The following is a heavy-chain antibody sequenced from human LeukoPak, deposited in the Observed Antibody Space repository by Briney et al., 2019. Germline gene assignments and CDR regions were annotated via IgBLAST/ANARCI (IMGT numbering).Heavy chain of an antibody. Sequence: KASETLSLTCAVYGGSFTDSYWSWIRQPPGKGLEWLGEIYHSGRTNYNPSLKSRVTISVDTSKNQFSLKLSSVTAADTAVYYCARGALMGYCSGGSCYHLRQWDYWGQGTLVTVSS. D-gene: IGHD2-15*01. CDR3: ARGALMGYCSGGSCYHLRQWDY. V-gene: IGHV4-34*01. J-gene: IGHJ4*02. CDR2: IYHSGRT. CDR1: GGSFTDSY.